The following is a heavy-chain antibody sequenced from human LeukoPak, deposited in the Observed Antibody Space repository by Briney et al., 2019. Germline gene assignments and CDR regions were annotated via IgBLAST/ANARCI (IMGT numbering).Heavy chain of an antibody. V-gene: IGHV4-59*02. D-gene: IGHD3-3*01. CDR2: IYYTET. J-gene: IGHJ4*02. Sequence: PSETLSLTCTVSGGSVSNYYWSWIRQSPGKGLEWIGYIYYTETSYNPSLKSRVTISADTSKNQFSLKLSSVTAADTAVYYCARLRFLEWSDFDYWGQGTLVTVSS. CDR3: ARLRFLEWSDFDY. CDR1: GGSVSNYY.